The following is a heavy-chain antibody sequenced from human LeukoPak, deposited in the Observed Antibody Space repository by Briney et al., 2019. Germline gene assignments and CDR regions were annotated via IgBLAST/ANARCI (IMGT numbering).Heavy chain of an antibody. Sequence: GGSLRLSCAASGFTFDDYTMHWVRQAPGKGLEWVSLISWDGGSTYYADSVKGRFTISRDNSKNSLYLQMNSLRTEDTALYYCAKGMGNSGWYGRAYYYYGMDVWGQGTTITVSS. CDR1: GFTFDDYT. J-gene: IGHJ6*02. CDR2: ISWDGGST. D-gene: IGHD6-19*01. V-gene: IGHV3-43*01. CDR3: AKGMGNSGWYGRAYYYYGMDV.